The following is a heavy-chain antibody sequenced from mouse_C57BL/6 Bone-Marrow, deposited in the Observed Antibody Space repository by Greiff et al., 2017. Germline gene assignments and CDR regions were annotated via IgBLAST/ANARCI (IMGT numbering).Heavy chain of an antibody. D-gene: IGHD2-5*01. J-gene: IGHJ4*01. CDR3: ARSDSNSSYYAMDY. CDR2: ILPSIGRT. Sequence: VKLQQSGSELRSPGSSVKLSCKDFDSEVFPIAYMSWVRQKPGHGFEWIGGILPSIGRTIYGEKFEDKATLDADTLSNTAYLELNSLTSEDSAIYYCARSDSNSSYYAMDYWGQGTSVTVSS. V-gene: IGHV15-2*01. CDR1: DSEVFPIAY.